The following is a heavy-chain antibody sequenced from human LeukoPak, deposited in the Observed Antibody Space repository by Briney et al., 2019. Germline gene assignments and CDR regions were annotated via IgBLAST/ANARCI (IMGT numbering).Heavy chain of an antibody. Sequence: GGSLRLSCAASGFTFSGSAIHWVRQASGNGLEWVGRIRSKANNYATEYAASVKGRFIISRDESKNTTYLQMNSLKTEDTAVYYCTRVTTVAASDFDYWGHGTLVTVSS. CDR3: TRVTTVAASDFDY. CDR1: GFTFSGSA. D-gene: IGHD6-19*01. V-gene: IGHV3-73*01. CDR2: IRSKANNYAT. J-gene: IGHJ4*01.